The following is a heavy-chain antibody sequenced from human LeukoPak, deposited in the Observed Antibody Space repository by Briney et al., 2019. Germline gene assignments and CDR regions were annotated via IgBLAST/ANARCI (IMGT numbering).Heavy chain of an antibody. CDR2: ISGSGGNT. V-gene: IGHV3-23*01. D-gene: IGHD3-9*01. CDR1: GFTFSSYA. J-gene: IGHJ4*02. CDR3: AKGLRYSDN. Sequence: GGSLRLSCAASGFTFSSYAMNWVRQAPGGGLDWVSVISGSGGNTYYADSVKGRFTISRDNSKNTLYLQMNSLRAEDTAVYYCAKGLRYSDNWGQGTLVTVSS.